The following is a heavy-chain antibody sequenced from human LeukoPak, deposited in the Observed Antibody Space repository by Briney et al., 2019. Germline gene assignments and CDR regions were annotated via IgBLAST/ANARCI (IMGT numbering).Heavy chain of an antibody. V-gene: IGHV4-31*03. J-gene: IGHJ4*02. CDR3: ARVPWTKLNYFDY. D-gene: IGHD3/OR15-3a*01. Sequence: SETLSLTCTVSGGSVSSGSYYWSWIRQPPGKGLEWIGYIYYSGSIYYNPSLKSRVTISVDTSKNQFSLKLSSVTAADTAVYYCARVPWTKLNYFDYWGQGTLVTVSS. CDR2: IYYSGSI. CDR1: GGSVSSGSYY.